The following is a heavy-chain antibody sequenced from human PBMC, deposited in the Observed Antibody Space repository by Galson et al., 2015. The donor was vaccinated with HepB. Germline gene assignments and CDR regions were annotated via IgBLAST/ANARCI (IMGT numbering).Heavy chain of an antibody. D-gene: IGHD4-17*01. J-gene: IGHJ6*03. CDR3: ARTYYGAYQYFYYMDV. Sequence: SVKVSCKASGDTFRTYALSWVRQAPGQGLEWIGNIIPIPAKTNYAQEFQGRVLITADRSTSTAYMEMRSLSFEDTAVYYCARTYYGAYQYFYYMDVWGHGTTVTVSS. V-gene: IGHV1-69*04. CDR1: GDTFRTYA. CDR2: IIPIPAKT.